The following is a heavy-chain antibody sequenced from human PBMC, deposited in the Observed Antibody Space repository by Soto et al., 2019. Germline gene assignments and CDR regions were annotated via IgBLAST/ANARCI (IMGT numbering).Heavy chain of an antibody. Sequence: QVQLVESGGGVVQPGRSLRLSCAASGFTFSSYGMHWVRQAPGKGLEWVAVIWYDGSNKYYADSVKGRFTISRDNSKNTLYLQMNSLRAEDTAVYYCARETYYDFWSGYFSLGAAGKYYYYYMDVWGKGTTVTVSS. J-gene: IGHJ6*03. V-gene: IGHV3-33*01. CDR2: IWYDGSNK. D-gene: IGHD3-3*01. CDR1: GFTFSSYG. CDR3: ARETYYDFWSGYFSLGAAGKYYYYYMDV.